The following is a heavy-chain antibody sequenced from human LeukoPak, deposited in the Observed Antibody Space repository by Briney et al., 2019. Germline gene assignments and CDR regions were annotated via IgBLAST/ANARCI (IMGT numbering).Heavy chain of an antibody. CDR2: ISSSGSTI. J-gene: IGHJ4*02. Sequence: GALRLSCAASGFTFSSYEMNWVRQAPGKGLEWVSYISSSGSTIYYADSVKGRFTISRDNAKNSLYLQMNSLRAEDTAVYYCASRYFDWLLSSYFDYWGQGTLVTVSS. V-gene: IGHV3-48*03. D-gene: IGHD3-9*01. CDR1: GFTFSSYE. CDR3: ASRYFDWLLSSYFDY.